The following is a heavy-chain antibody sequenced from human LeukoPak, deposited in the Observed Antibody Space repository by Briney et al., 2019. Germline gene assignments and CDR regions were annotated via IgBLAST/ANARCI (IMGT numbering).Heavy chain of an antibody. CDR3: ARHPANNIVATIYYFDY. D-gene: IGHD5-12*01. CDR2: IYYSGST. Sequence: SETLSLTCTVSGGSISSSSYYWGWIRQPPGKGLEWIGSIYYSGSTYYNPSLKSRVTISVDTSKNQFSLKLSPVTAADTAVYYCARHPANNIVATIYYFDYWGQGTLVTVSS. V-gene: IGHV4-39*01. CDR1: GGSISSSSYY. J-gene: IGHJ4*02.